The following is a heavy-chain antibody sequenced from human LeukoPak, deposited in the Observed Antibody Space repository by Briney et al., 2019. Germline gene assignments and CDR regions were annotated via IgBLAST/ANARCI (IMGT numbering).Heavy chain of an antibody. CDR3: ARLEYSSSWCFDY. Sequence: SETLSLTCAVSGGSISSGGYSWSWIRQPPGKGLEWIGYIYHSGSTYYNPSLKSRVTISVDKSKNQFSLKLSSVTAADTAVYYCARLEYSSSWCFDYWGQGTLVTVSS. CDR1: GGSISSGGYS. V-gene: IGHV4-30-2*01. J-gene: IGHJ4*02. D-gene: IGHD6-13*01. CDR2: IYHSGST.